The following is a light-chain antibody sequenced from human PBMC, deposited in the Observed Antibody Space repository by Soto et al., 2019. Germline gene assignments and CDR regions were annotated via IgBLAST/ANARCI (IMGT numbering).Light chain of an antibody. V-gene: IGLV1-40*01. CDR1: SSDIGAGHD. CDR2: DNI. Sequence: QSVLTQPPSVSGAPGQRVTISCTGSSSDIGAGHDVHWYQQLPGTAPKLLIYDNINRPSGVPDRFSGSKSGTSASLAITGLQAEDEADYYCQSYDSSLSALYVFGPGTKLTVL. CDR3: QSYDSSLSALYV. J-gene: IGLJ1*01.